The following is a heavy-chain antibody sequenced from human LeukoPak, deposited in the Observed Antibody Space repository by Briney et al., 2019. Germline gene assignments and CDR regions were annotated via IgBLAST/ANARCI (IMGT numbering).Heavy chain of an antibody. V-gene: IGHV3-21*01. CDR2: ISRSSSNI. J-gene: IGHJ4*02. CDR1: GFTFSSYS. Sequence: GGSVRLSCAASGFTFSSYSMNWVRQAPGKGLEWVSSISRSSSNIYYADSLKGRFTISRDNAKNSLYLQMNSLRAEDTAVYYCARDYGAAAGLIDYWGQGTLVTVSS. CDR3: ARDYGAAAGLIDY. D-gene: IGHD6-13*01.